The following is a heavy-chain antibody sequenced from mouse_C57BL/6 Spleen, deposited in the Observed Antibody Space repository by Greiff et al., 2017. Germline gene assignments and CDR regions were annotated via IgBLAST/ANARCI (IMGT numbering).Heavy chain of an antibody. Sequence: QVQLQQPGAELVKPGASVKLSCKASGYTFTSYWMHWVKQRPGRGLEWIGRIDPNSGGTKYNEKFKSKATLTVDKPSSTAYMQLSSLTSEDSAVYYGARSVFYYYGSSYVDYAMDYWGQGTSVTVSS. V-gene: IGHV1-72*01. CDR1: GYTFTSYW. CDR2: IDPNSGGT. D-gene: IGHD1-1*01. J-gene: IGHJ4*01. CDR3: ARSVFYYYGSSYVDYAMDY.